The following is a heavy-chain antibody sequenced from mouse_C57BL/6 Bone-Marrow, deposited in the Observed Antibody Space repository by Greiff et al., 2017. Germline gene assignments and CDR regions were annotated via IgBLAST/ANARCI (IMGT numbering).Heavy chain of an antibody. D-gene: IGHD2-4*01. J-gene: IGHJ3*01. V-gene: IGHV1-81*01. CDR1: GYTFTSYG. CDR3: ARGDYDCDAIFAY. Sequence: VKLMESGAELARPGASVKLSCKASGYTFTSYGISWVKQRTGQGLEWIGEIYTRSGNTYYHEKFKGQSTMTADKSYSTAYMQLRSLTSEDSAFYYCARGDYDCDAIFAYWGQGTLVTVSA. CDR2: IYTRSGNT.